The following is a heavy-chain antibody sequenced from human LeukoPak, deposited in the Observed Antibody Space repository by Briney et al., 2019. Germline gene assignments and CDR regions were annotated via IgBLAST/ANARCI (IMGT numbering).Heavy chain of an antibody. D-gene: IGHD5-18*01. CDR2: IYSGGST. CDR1: GFTVSSNY. V-gene: IGHV3-53*01. J-gene: IGHJ4*02. CDR3: ARFIQLWLMLDY. Sequence: GGSLRLSCAASGFTVSSNYMSWVRQAPGKGLEWVSVIYSGGSTYYADSVKGRFTISRDNSKNTLYLQMNSLRAEDTAVYYCARFIQLWLMLDYWGQGTLVTVSS.